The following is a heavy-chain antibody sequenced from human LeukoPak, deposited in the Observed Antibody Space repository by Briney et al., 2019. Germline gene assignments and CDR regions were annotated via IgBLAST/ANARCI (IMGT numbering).Heavy chain of an antibody. CDR1: GYSFTSYW. J-gene: IGHJ4*02. D-gene: IGHD3-22*01. V-gene: IGHV5-51*01. CDR3: ARLDDSSGYYVPYFDY. CDR2: IYPCDSDT. Sequence: GESLKISCKGSGYSFTSYWIGWVRQMPGKGLEWMGIIYPCDSDTRYSPSFQGQVTISADKSISTAYLQWSSLKASDTAMYYCARLDDSSGYYVPYFDYWGQGTLVTVSS.